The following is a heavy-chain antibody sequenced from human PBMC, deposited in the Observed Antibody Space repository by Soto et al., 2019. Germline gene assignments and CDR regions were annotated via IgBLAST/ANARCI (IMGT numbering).Heavy chain of an antibody. Sequence: GGSLRLSCVASGVTFRDHWISLVRQAPGKGLEWVANIKEDGSEKYYVDTVKGRFTISRDNVENSLYLQMNSLRAEDTAVYYCARVPMVRDYLDAFDVCGQGTMVTVSS. CDR3: ARVPMVRDYLDAFDV. CDR1: GVTFRDHW. CDR2: IKEDGSEK. J-gene: IGHJ3*01. V-gene: IGHV3-7*03. D-gene: IGHD3-10*01.